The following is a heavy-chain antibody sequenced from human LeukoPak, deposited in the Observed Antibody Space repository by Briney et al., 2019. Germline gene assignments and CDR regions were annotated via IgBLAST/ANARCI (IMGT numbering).Heavy chain of an antibody. CDR3: TSIGYSSGWYSAFDI. J-gene: IGHJ3*02. V-gene: IGHV3-11*01. CDR2: ISSSGSTI. Sequence: GGSLRLSCAASGFTFSDNYMSWIRQAPGKGLEWVSYISSSGSTIYYADSVKGRFTISRDNAKNSLYLQMNSLKTEDTAVYYCTSIGYSSGWYSAFDIWGQGTMVTVSS. D-gene: IGHD6-19*01. CDR1: GFTFSDNY.